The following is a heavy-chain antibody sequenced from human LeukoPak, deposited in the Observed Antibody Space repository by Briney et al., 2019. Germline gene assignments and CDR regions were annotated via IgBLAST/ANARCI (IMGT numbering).Heavy chain of an antibody. Sequence: SETLPLTCSVSGGSITSRDFYWGWIRQSPGKGLEWIGSIYYRGTTYYTPSLKSRVTMSVDTSKNQFSLSLTSVTAADTAVYYCARDRGVYMGGDNDFDVWGQGTMVSVSS. CDR2: IYYRGTT. V-gene: IGHV4-39*07. J-gene: IGHJ3*01. D-gene: IGHD2-8*02. CDR3: ARDRGVYMGGDNDFDV. CDR1: GGSITSRDFY.